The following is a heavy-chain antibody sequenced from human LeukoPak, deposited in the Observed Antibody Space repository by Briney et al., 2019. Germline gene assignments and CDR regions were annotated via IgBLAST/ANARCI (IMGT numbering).Heavy chain of an antibody. CDR2: ISGSGGST. J-gene: IGHJ4*02. Sequence: GGSLRLSCAASGFTFSSYAMSWVRQAPGKGLEWVSAISGSGGSTYYADSVKGRFTISRDNSKNTLYLQMNSLRAEDTAVYYCAKTWDYYDSSGYSDDFDYWGQGTLVTVS. CDR1: GFTFSSYA. D-gene: IGHD3-22*01. V-gene: IGHV3-23*01. CDR3: AKTWDYYDSSGYSDDFDY.